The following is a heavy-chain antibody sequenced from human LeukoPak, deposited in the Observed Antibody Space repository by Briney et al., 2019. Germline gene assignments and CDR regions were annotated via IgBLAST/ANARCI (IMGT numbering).Heavy chain of an antibody. CDR1: GYTFTGYY. D-gene: IGHD4-11*01. J-gene: IGHJ4*02. Sequence: ASVKVSCKASGYTFTGYYMHWVRQARGQGLEWMGWINPNSGGTNYAQKFQGRVTMTRDTSISTAYMELSRLRSDDTAVDYCASLGLSTVTPSRDDYWGQGTLVTVSS. CDR2: INPNSGGT. V-gene: IGHV1-2*02. CDR3: ASLGLSTVTPSRDDY.